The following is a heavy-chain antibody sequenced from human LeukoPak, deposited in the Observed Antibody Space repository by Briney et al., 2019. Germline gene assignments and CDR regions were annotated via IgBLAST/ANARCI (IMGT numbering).Heavy chain of an antibody. Sequence: SVKVSCKASGGTFSSYANSWVRQAPGQGLEWMGGIIPIFGTANYAQKFQGRVTITADKSTSTAYMELRSLRSDDTAVYYCAREKFIWFGELLGHNWFDPWGQGTLVTVSS. D-gene: IGHD3-10*01. CDR3: AREKFIWFGELLGHNWFDP. CDR1: GGTFSSYA. J-gene: IGHJ5*02. V-gene: IGHV1-69*06. CDR2: IIPIFGTA.